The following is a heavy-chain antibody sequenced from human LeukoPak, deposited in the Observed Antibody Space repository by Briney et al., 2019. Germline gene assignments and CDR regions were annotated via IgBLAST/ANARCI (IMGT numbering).Heavy chain of an antibody. CDR3: AGGYKYAYYNYYYMDV. D-gene: IGHD5-24*01. CDR2: IYYSGST. CDR1: GGSISSYY. V-gene: IGHV4-39*07. Sequence: SETLSLTCTVSGGSISSYYWGWIRQPPGKGLEWIGSIYYSGSTYYNPSLKSRVTISVDTSKNQFSLKLSSVTAADTAVYYCAGGYKYAYYNYYYMDVWGKGTTVTVSS. J-gene: IGHJ6*03.